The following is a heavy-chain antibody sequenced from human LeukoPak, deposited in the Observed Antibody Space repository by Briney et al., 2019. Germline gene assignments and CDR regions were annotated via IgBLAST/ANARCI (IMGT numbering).Heavy chain of an antibody. CDR2: VYSDGVT. J-gene: IGHJ5*02. CDR1: GFTVSSYG. V-gene: IGHV3-66*02. CDR3: VRDRAEGRAWVEFDP. Sequence: GGSLRLSCAASGFTVSSYGMSWVRQAPGKGPEWVSLVYSDGVTRYADSVQGRFTISRDNSKNTVYLQMNNLRVEDTAVYHCVRDRAEGRAWVEFDPWGQGILVAVSS.